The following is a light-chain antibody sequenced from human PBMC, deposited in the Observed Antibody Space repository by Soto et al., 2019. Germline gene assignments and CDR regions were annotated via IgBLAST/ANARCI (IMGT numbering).Light chain of an antibody. CDR3: QQYNNWPRP. V-gene: IGKV3-15*01. J-gene: IGKJ1*01. Sequence: EIVMTQSPATLSVSPGERATLSCRASQSVSSNLAWYQQKPGQAPRLLIYGASTRATGIPGRFSGSGSATEFTLTISSLQSEDFAVYYCQQYNNWPRPFGQGTKV. CDR2: GAS. CDR1: QSVSSN.